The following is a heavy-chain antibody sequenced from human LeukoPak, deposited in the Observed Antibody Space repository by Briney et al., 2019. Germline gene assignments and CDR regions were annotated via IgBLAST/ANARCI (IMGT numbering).Heavy chain of an antibody. CDR1: GFTFSSYA. CDR2: ISGSGGST. Sequence: HPGGSLRLSCAAPGFTFSSYAMSWVRQAPGKGLEWVSAISGSGGSTYYADSVKGRFTIPRDNSKNTLYLQMNSLRAEDTAVYYCAKGPFDYDSSGYYYVGDWFDPWGQGTLVTVSS. CDR3: AKGPFDYDSSGYYYVGDWFDP. V-gene: IGHV3-23*01. D-gene: IGHD3-22*01. J-gene: IGHJ5*02.